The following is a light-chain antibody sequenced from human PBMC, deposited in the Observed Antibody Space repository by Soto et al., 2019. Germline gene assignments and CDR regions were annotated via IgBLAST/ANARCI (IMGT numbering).Light chain of an antibody. CDR1: SSDVGGYNY. Sequence: QSVLTQPASVSGSPGQSITISCTGTSSDVGGYNYVSWFQHHPGKAPKLMIYEVSNRPSGVSNRFSGSKSGSTASLTISGLQAEDEADYYCSSYTSSSTFVFGTGTKVTVL. J-gene: IGLJ1*01. CDR3: SSYTSSSTFV. V-gene: IGLV2-14*01. CDR2: EVS.